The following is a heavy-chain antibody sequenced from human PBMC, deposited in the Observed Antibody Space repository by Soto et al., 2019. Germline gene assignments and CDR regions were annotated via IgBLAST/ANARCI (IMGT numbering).Heavy chain of an antibody. CDR2: ISSSSSYI. CDR3: AGGTYYYDSSVYYGY. CDR1: GFTFSSYS. D-gene: IGHD3-22*01. Sequence: GGSLRLSCAASGFTFSSYSMNWVRQAPGKGLEWVSSISSSSSYIYYADSVKGRFTISRDNAKNSLYLQMNSLRAEDTAVYYCAGGTYYYDSSVYYGYWGQGTLVTVSS. J-gene: IGHJ4*02. V-gene: IGHV3-21*01.